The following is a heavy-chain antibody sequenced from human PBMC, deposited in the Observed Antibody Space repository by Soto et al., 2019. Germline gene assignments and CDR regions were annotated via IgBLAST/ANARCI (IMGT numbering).Heavy chain of an antibody. Sequence: QVQLEQSGAEVKKPGSSVKVSCKAAGGTFSNSAISWVRQAPGQGLEWMGGIMPIFRTPDYAQTFQGRVNITADESSNTVYMELSGLRSEDTAVYYCAGDKDRLQLGGNYYYIMDVRCQGTTVTASS. V-gene: IGHV1-69*12. CDR1: GGTFSNSA. J-gene: IGHJ6*02. D-gene: IGHD5-18*01. CDR3: AGDKDRLQLGGNYYYIMDV. CDR2: IMPIFRTP.